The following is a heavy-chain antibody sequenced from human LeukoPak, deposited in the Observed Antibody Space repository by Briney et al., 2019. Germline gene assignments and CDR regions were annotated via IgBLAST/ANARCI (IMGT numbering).Heavy chain of an antibody. V-gene: IGHV4-4*02. CDR1: GGSISSNNW. Sequence: SETLSLTCAVSGGSISSNNWWSWVRQPPGKGLEWIGEIYHIGNTDYNPSLKSRVTISVDKSNNQFSLKLNSVTAADTAVYYCASHGAFYLAYWGQGTLVTVSP. CDR3: ASHGAFYLAY. D-gene: IGHD3-16*01. J-gene: IGHJ4*02. CDR2: IYHIGNT.